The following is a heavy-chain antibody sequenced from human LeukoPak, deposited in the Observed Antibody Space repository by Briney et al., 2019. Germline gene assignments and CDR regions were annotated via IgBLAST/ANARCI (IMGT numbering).Heavy chain of an antibody. CDR2: ISPSGSTK. D-gene: IGHD6-19*01. CDR1: GFSFSSYE. J-gene: IGHJ4*02. CDR3: TKLAVASADY. Sequence: PGGSLRLSCAASGFSFSSYEMNWVRQAPGKGLEWVSNISPSGSTKYYADSVKGRFTVSRDNAKNSLYLQMNSLRAGDTGVYYCTKLAVASADYWGQGTLVTVSS. V-gene: IGHV3-48*03.